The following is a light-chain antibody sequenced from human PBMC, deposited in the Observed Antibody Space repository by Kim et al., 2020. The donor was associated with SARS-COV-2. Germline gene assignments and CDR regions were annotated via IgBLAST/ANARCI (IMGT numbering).Light chain of an antibody. CDR3: QSFGSSNWV. Sequence: GKTVVTSCTGSTGHIASNHVQWYQPRTGIAAATVIYEDRQRPSGVPDRFSGSIDTSSNSASLTISGLEPDDEADYYCQSFGSSNWVFGGGTRLTVL. CDR2: EDR. J-gene: IGLJ3*02. V-gene: IGLV6-57*02. CDR1: TGHIASNH.